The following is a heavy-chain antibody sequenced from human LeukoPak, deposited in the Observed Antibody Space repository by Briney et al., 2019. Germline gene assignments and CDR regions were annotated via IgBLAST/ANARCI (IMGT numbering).Heavy chain of an antibody. D-gene: IGHD1-26*01. V-gene: IGHV3-48*01. CDR3: ARDRGSSIVGSDFDS. CDR2: IGIWNSPM. J-gene: IGHJ4*02. Sequence: GRSLRLSCAASGFTFTRHSMNWVRQAPGKGLEWVSFIGIWNSPMYYGDSVRGRFTISRDNAKNSVFLQMNSLRVEDTAVYYCARDRGSSIVGSDFDSWGQGTLVTVSS. CDR1: GFTFTRHS.